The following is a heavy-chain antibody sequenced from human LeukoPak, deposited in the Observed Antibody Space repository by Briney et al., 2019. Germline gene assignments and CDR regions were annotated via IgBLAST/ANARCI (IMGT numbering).Heavy chain of an antibody. CDR1: GFPFSSNW. Sequence: PGGSLRLSCAASGFPFSSNWMSWVRQAPGKGLEWVANIEQDGSEKSYVDSVKGRFTISRDNAKSSLYLQMNSLRAEDTAVYYCAKSGNGFGSWRRGALVTVSS. D-gene: IGHD2-8*01. CDR3: AKSGNGFGS. CDR2: IEQDGSEK. J-gene: IGHJ4*02. V-gene: IGHV3-7*01.